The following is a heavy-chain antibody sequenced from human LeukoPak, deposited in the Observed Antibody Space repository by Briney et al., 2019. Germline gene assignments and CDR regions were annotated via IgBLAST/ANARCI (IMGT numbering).Heavy chain of an antibody. Sequence: ASVKISCKASGYTFTGYYMHWVRQAPGQGLEWMGWINPNSGGTNYAQKFQGWVTMTRDTSISTAYMELSRLRSDDTAVYYCARTGNYGDYVFDYWGQGTLVTVSS. D-gene: IGHD4-17*01. CDR2: INPNSGGT. CDR3: ARTGNYGDYVFDY. CDR1: GYTFTGYY. J-gene: IGHJ4*02. V-gene: IGHV1-2*04.